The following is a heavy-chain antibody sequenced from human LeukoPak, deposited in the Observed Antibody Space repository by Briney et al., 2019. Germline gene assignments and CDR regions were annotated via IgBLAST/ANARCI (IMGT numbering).Heavy chain of an antibody. V-gene: IGHV4-31*03. Sequence: SQTLSLTCTVSGGSISSGGYYWSWIRQHPGKGLEWIGYIHYSGSTYYNPSLKSRVTISVDTSKNQFSLKLSSVTAADTAVYYCARDRRGRFGEAEGGSWGQGTLVTVSS. CDR2: IHYSGST. CDR1: GGSISSGGYY. CDR3: ARDRRGRFGEAEGGS. J-gene: IGHJ5*02. D-gene: IGHD3-10*01.